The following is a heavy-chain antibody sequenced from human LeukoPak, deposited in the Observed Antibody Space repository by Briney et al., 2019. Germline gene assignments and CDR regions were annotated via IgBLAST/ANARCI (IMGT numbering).Heavy chain of an antibody. V-gene: IGHV1-69*06. J-gene: IGHJ4*02. D-gene: IGHD3-9*01. Sequence: SVKVSCKASGGTFSSYAISWVRQAPGQGLEWMGGIITIFGTANYAQKFQGRVTITADKSTSTAYMELSSLRSEDTAVYYCARTPAQSFDWLSTSYYFDYWGQGTLVTVSS. CDR2: IITIFGTA. CDR3: ARTPAQSFDWLSTSYYFDY. CDR1: GGTFSSYA.